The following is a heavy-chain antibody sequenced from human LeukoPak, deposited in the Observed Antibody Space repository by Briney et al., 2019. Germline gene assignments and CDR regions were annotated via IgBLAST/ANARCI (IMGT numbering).Heavy chain of an antibody. J-gene: IGHJ4*02. D-gene: IGHD3-10*01. V-gene: IGHV1-69*01. CDR2: IIPIFGTA. CDR1: GGTFSSYA. Sequence: ASVKVPCKASGGTFSSYAISWVRQAPGQGLEWMGGIIPIFGTANYAQKFQGRVTITADESTSTAYMELSSLRSEDTAVYYCARGGNPGSYYNGEYWGQGTLVTVSS. CDR3: ARGGNPGSYYNGEY.